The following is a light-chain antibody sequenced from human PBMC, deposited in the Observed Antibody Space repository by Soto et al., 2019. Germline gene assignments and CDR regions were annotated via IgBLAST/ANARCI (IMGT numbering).Light chain of an antibody. CDR3: QQYNSYAWT. CDR2: DAS. V-gene: IGKV1-5*01. Sequence: DIQMTQSPSTLSASVGDRVTITCRASQSISSWLAWYQQKPGKAPKLLIYDASSLESGVPSRFSGSGSGTEFTLTISSLQPDDFATCYCQQYNSYAWTFGQGTKVDI. J-gene: IGKJ1*01. CDR1: QSISSW.